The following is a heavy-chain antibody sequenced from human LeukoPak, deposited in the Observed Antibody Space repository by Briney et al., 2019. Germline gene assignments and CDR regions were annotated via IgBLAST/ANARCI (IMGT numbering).Heavy chain of an antibody. J-gene: IGHJ6*02. Sequence: ASVKVSCKVSGYTLTELSMHWVRPAPGKGLEWMGGFDPEDGETIYAQKFQGRVTMTEDTSTDTAYMELSSLRSEDTAVYYCARYCSSTSCYLPDYYYYGMDVWGQGTTVTVSS. CDR3: ARYCSSTSCYLPDYYYYGMDV. CDR2: FDPEDGET. D-gene: IGHD2-2*01. CDR1: GYTLTELS. V-gene: IGHV1-24*01.